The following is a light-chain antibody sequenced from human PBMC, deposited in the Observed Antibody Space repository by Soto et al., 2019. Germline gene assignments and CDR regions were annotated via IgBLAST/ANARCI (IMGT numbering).Light chain of an antibody. CDR3: QQRSNWPLS. CDR1: QSVSSS. CDR2: DAS. V-gene: IGKV3-11*01. J-gene: IGKJ4*01. Sequence: EIVLTQSPVTLSLSPGERATLSCRASQSVSSSLAWYQQKPGQAPRLLIYDASNRATGIPARFSGSGSETDFDLTVSSLEPEDFAVYYYQQRSNWPLSFGGGTKVEIK.